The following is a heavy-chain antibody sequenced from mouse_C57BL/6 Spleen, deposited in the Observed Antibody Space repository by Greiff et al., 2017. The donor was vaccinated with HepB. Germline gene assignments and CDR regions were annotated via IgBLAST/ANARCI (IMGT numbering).Heavy chain of an antibody. D-gene: IGHD2-5*01. CDR2: IDPSDSET. CDR3: ARPLYSNFGAMDY. V-gene: IGHV1-52*01. Sequence: VQLQQSGAELVRPGSSVKLSCKASGYTFTSYWMHWVKQRPIQGLEWIGNIDPSDSETHYNQKFKDKATLTVDKSSSTAYMQLSSLTSEDSAVYYCARPLYSNFGAMDYLCQGTSVTVSS. CDR1: GYTFTSYW. J-gene: IGHJ4*01.